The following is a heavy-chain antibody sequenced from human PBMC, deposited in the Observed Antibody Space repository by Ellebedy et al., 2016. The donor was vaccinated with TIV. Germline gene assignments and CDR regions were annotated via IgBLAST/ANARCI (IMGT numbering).Heavy chain of an antibody. CDR3: ARDPPSSSTRTWG. Sequence: GGSLRLSXTASGLIPNIYGMHWVRQAPGKGLEWVALISFDGSSKYYADSVKGRFTISRDSSKNTLYLQMDSLRVEDTAVYYCARDPPSSSTRTWGWGQGTLVTVSS. V-gene: IGHV3-33*08. CDR2: ISFDGSSK. D-gene: IGHD7-27*01. J-gene: IGHJ4*02. CDR1: GLIPNIYG.